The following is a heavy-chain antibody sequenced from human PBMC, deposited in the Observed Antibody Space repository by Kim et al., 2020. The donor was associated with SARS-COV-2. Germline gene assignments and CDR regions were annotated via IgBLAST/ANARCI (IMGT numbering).Heavy chain of an antibody. J-gene: IGHJ3*02. V-gene: IGHV4-31*02. CDR3: AIPLFVDTAMGYAFDI. D-gene: IGHD5-18*01. Sequence: SLKSRVTISVETSKKQFSLTLSSVTAADTAVYYCAIPLFVDTAMGYAFDIWGQGTMVTVSS.